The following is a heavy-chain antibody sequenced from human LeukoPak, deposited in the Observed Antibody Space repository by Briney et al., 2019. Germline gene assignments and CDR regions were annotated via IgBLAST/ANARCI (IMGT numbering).Heavy chain of an antibody. J-gene: IGHJ4*02. V-gene: IGHV1-69*04. CDR3: ARGATYYYDSSGYYPWW. CDR2: IIPILGIA. Sequence: SVKVSCKASGGTFSSYAISWVRQAPGQGLEWMGRIIPILGIANYAQKFQGRVTITADKSTSTAYMERSSLRSEDTAVYYCARGATYYYDSSGYYPWWWGQGTLVTVSS. D-gene: IGHD3-22*01. CDR1: GGTFSSYA.